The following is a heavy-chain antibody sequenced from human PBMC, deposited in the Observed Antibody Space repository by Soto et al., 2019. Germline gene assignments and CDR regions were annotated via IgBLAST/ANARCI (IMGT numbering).Heavy chain of an antibody. Sequence: SETLSLTCTVSGGSISSGGYYWSWIRQHPGKGLEWIGYIYYSGSTYYNPSLKSRVTISVDTSKNQFSLKLSSVTAADTAVYYCARLEGNCSGGSCNYYYYYYMDVWGKGTTVTVSS. D-gene: IGHD2-15*01. J-gene: IGHJ6*03. CDR2: IYYSGST. CDR1: GGSISSGGYY. V-gene: IGHV4-31*03. CDR3: ARLEGNCSGGSCNYYYYYYMDV.